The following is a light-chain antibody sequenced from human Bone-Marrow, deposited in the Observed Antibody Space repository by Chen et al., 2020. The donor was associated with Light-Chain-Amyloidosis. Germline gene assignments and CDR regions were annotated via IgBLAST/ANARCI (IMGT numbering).Light chain of an antibody. Sequence: QSALTQPASVSGSPGQSITISCTGTSRDVGGDNHVSWYQQHPDKAPKLMIYEVTNRPSWVPDRFSGSKSDNTASLTISGLQTEDEADYFCSSYTITNTLVFGSGTRVPVL. V-gene: IGLV2-14*01. CDR1: SRDVGGDNH. J-gene: IGLJ1*01. CDR2: EVT. CDR3: SSYTITNTLV.